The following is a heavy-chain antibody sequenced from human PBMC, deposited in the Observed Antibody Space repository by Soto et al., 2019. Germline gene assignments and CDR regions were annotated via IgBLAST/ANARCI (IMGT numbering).Heavy chain of an antibody. CDR3: ARAGFNYYFDY. CDR1: GFTFSNYA. J-gene: IGHJ4*02. CDR2: ISYDGSNK. Sequence: QVQVVESGGGVVQPGRSLRLSCAASGFTFSNYAMHWVRQAPGKRLEWVAVISYDGSNKYYADSVKGRLTISRDNSKNTVYLQLNSLRAEDTAVYFCARAGFNYYFDYWGLGTLVTVSS. V-gene: IGHV3-30-3*01.